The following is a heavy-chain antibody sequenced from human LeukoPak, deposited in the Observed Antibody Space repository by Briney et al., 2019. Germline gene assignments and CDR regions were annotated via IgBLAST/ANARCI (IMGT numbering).Heavy chain of an antibody. CDR1: GYTFTSYY. CDR2: INPSGGST. Sequence: ASVKVSCKASGYTFTSYYMHWVRQAPGQGLEWMGIINPSGGSTSYAQKFQGRVTMTRDTSTSTVYMELSSLRSEDTAVYYCATLGYCSSTSCSKAPGNYYYYMDVWGKGTTVTVSS. CDR3: ATLGYCSSTSCSKAPGNYYYYMDV. J-gene: IGHJ6*03. D-gene: IGHD2-2*01. V-gene: IGHV1-46*01.